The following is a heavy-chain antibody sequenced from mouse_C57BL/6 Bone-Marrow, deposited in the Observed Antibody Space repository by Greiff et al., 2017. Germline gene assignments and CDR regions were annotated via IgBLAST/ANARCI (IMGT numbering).Heavy chain of an antibody. CDR1: GFTFSSYA. Sequence: EVKLMESGGGLVKPGGSLKLSCAASGFTFSSYAMSWVRQTPEKRLEWVATISDGGSYTYYPDNVKGRFTISRDNAKNNLYLQMSHLQSEDTAMYYCARDDYDALGDYWGQGTSVTVSS. D-gene: IGHD2-4*01. V-gene: IGHV5-4*01. CDR2: ISDGGSYT. CDR3: ARDDYDALGDY. J-gene: IGHJ4*01.